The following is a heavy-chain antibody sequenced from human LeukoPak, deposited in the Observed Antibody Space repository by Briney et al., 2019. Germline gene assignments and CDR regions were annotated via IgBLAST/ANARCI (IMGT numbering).Heavy chain of an antibody. Sequence: SGGSLRLSCAASGFTFSTYGMSWVRQAPGKGLEWVSSISGSGGSTYYADSVKGRFTISRDNSKNTLYLQMNSLRVEDTAVYYCAKVFPDYDILTGPGDYWGQGTLVTVSS. D-gene: IGHD3-9*01. J-gene: IGHJ4*02. CDR2: ISGSGGST. V-gene: IGHV3-23*01. CDR3: AKVFPDYDILTGPGDY. CDR1: GFTFSTYG.